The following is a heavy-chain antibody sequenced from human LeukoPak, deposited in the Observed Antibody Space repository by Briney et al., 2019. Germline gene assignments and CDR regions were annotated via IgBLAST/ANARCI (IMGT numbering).Heavy chain of an antibody. J-gene: IGHJ4*02. CDR1: GGSISIIPYY. CDR2: IYYSGTT. V-gene: IGHV4-39*01. D-gene: IGHD3-9*01. Sequence: NPGGSLRLSCTVSGGSISIIPYYWGWVRQPPGKGLEWIGSIYYSGTTYYNPSLKSRVTISVDTSKNQFSLKLSSVTAADTAVYYCARRGLRNFSFDYWGQGTLVTVSS. CDR3: ARRGLRNFSFDY.